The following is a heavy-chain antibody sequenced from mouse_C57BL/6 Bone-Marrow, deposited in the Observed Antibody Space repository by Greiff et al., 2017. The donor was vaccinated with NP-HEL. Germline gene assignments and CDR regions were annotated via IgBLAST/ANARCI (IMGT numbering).Heavy chain of an antibody. Sequence: QVQLKQPGAELVKPGASVKLSCKASGYTFTSYWMHWVKQRPGRGLEWIGRIDPNSGGTKYNEKFKSKATLTVDKPSSTAYMQLSSLTSEDSAVYYCARRGDRSYYAMDYWGQGTSVTVSS. CDR1: GYTFTSYW. CDR3: ARRGDRSYYAMDY. CDR2: IDPNSGGT. J-gene: IGHJ4*01. V-gene: IGHV1-72*01. D-gene: IGHD3-3*01.